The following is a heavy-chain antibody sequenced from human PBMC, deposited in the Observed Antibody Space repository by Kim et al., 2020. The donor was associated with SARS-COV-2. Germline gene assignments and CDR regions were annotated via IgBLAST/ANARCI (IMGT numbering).Heavy chain of an antibody. Sequence: ADSVKGRFPISRDNAKNSLYLQRNSLSAEDTAVYYCARSEYSSSAGGGDPWGQGTLVTVSS. D-gene: IGHD6-6*01. V-gene: IGHV3-11*01. CDR3: ARSEYSSSAGGGDP. J-gene: IGHJ5*02.